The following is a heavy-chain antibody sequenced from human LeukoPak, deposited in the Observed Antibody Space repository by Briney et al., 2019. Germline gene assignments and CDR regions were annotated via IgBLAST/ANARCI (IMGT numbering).Heavy chain of an antibody. J-gene: IGHJ1*01. CDR3: AKVDGYCSSISCYRDAEYFQH. Sequence: GRSLRLSCAASGFTFDDYAMHWVRQAPGKGLEWVSGISWNSGSIGYADSVKGRFTISRDNAKNSLYLQMNSLRDEDTALYYCAKVDGYCSSISCYRDAEYFQHWGQGTLVTVSS. V-gene: IGHV3-9*01. CDR1: GFTFDDYA. D-gene: IGHD2-2*02. CDR2: ISWNSGSI.